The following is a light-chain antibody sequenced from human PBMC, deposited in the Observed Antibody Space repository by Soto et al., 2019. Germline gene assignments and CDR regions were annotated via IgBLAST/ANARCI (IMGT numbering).Light chain of an antibody. V-gene: IGKV3-20*01. CDR1: QSVSSSY. Sequence: EIVLTQSPGTLSLSPGERATLSCRASQSVSSSYLAWYQQKPGQAPRLLIYGESSRATGIPDRFSGSGSGTDFTLTISRLEPEDFAVYYGQQYGSSPYTFGQGTKLEIK. CDR3: QQYGSSPYT. CDR2: GES. J-gene: IGKJ2*01.